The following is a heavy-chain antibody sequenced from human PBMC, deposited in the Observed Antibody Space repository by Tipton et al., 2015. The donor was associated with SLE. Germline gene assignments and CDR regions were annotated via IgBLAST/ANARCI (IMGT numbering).Heavy chain of an antibody. D-gene: IGHD3-10*02. J-gene: IGHJ4*02. V-gene: IGHV3-9*01. CDR3: VKDMLGTGFYFDD. Sequence: SLRLSCAAFGFKFDDCAMHWVRQRPGKGLEWVAGINWNSGSIGYADSVQGRFTISRDNAKNSLYLHMNSLRPEDTAFYYCVKDMLGTGFYFDDWGPGTLVAVSS. CDR1: GFKFDDCA. CDR2: INWNSGSI.